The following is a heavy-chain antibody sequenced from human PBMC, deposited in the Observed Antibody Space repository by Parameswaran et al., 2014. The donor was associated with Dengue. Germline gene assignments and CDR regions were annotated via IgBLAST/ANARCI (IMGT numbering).Heavy chain of an antibody. D-gene: IGHD3-3*01. Sequence: WIRQPPGKGLEWIGEINHSGSTNYNPSLKSRVTISVDTSKDQFSLKLSSVTAADTAAYYCASFWVDYDFWSGYLYYFDYWGQGTLVTVSS. CDR2: INHSGST. V-gene: IGHV4-34*01. CDR3: ASFWVDYDFWSGYLYYFDY. J-gene: IGHJ4*02.